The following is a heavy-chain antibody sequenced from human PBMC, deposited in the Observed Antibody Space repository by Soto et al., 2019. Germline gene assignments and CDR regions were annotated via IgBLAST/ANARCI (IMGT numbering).Heavy chain of an antibody. CDR2: IYHAGST. Sequence: QVQLQESGPRLVKPSGTLSLTCSVSGGSITNSNWWSWVRLPPAKGLEWIGDIYHAGSTKFNPSLERLVTISVDTSKNQFALTLTSVTAADTAVYFCARGPPIVGNTTPLDSWGRGTLVTVSS. CDR1: GGSITNSNW. CDR3: ARGPPIVGNTTPLDS. D-gene: IGHD1-26*01. V-gene: IGHV4-4*02. J-gene: IGHJ4*02.